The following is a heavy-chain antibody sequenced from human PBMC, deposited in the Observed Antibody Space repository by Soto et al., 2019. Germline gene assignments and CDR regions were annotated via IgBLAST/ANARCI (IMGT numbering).Heavy chain of an antibody. D-gene: IGHD3-10*01. V-gene: IGHV1-2*02. CDR1: GYTFTAYY. CDR2: IIPKFGDT. J-gene: IGHJ6*02. CDR3: ARNMDYYYGPGSGNGHGV. Sequence: QVQLVQSGAEVKEPGDSVRVSCEASGYTFTAYYIHWVRQAPGQGLEWMGWIIPKFGDTTYAQDFQGRLTLTRGMSISTVYMDLSRLTSDDTAIYYCARNMDYYYGPGSGNGHGVWGQGTTVNVFS.